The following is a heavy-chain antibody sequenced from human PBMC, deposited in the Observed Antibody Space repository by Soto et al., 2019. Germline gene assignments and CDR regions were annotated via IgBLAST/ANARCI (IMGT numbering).Heavy chain of an antibody. CDR3: ARDFSGGVAAAGTEGDNWFDP. V-gene: IGHV1-69*13. J-gene: IGHJ5*02. CDR1: GGTFSSYA. Sequence: GASVKVSCKASGGTFSSYAISWVRQAPGQGLEWMGGIIPTFGTANYAQKFQGRVTITADESTSTAYMELSSLRSEDTAVYYCARDFSGGVAAAGTEGDNWFDPWGQGTLVTVSS. CDR2: IIPTFGTA. D-gene: IGHD6-13*01.